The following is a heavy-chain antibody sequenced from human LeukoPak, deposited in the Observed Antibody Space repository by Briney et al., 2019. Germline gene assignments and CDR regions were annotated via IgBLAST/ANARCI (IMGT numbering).Heavy chain of an antibody. D-gene: IGHD3-16*02. CDR2: INHSGST. CDR3: ARVRSYRYLYYFDY. J-gene: IGHJ4*02. Sequence: SETLSLTCAVYGGSFSGYYWSWIRQPPGKGLEWIGEINHSGSTNYNPSLKSRVTISVDTSKNQFSPKLSSVTAADTAVYYCARVRSYRYLYYFDYWGQGTLVTVSS. CDR1: GGSFSGYY. V-gene: IGHV4-34*01.